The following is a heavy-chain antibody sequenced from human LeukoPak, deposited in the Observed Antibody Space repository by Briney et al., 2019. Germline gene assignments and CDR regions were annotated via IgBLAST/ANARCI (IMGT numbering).Heavy chain of an antibody. CDR1: GGSLSSYF. J-gene: IGHJ5*02. Sequence: SETVPLTCTVSGGSLSSYFWNWIRQPPGKGLEWIGYIHYSASTNYNPSLKSRVTISLDTSKNQLSLKLSSVTAADTAVYYCARSRGGFGDYGSWFDPWGQGTLVTVSS. CDR3: ARSRGGFGDYGSWFDP. CDR2: IHYSAST. D-gene: IGHD4-17*01. V-gene: IGHV4-59*01.